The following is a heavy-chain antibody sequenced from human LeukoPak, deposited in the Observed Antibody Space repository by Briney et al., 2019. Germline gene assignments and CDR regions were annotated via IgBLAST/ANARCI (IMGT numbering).Heavy chain of an antibody. CDR2: IGRSNNI. Sequence: GGSLRLSCSASGFSFGDYNMIWFRQAPGKGLEWVSFIGRSNNIDYADSVKGRFTISRDNSKNTLYLQMNSLRAEDTAVYYCAPFQYSSRTFDYWGQGTLVTVSS. D-gene: IGHD6-13*01. CDR1: GFSFGDYN. CDR3: APFQYSSRTFDY. V-gene: IGHV3-69-1*01. J-gene: IGHJ4*02.